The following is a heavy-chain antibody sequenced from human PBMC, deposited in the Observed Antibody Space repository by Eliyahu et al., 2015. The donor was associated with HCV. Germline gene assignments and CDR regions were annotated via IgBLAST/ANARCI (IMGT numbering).Heavy chain of an antibody. D-gene: IGHD2-2*01. CDR3: SCYYYYGMDV. J-gene: IGHJ6*02. Sequence: EVQLVESGGRLVQPGGSLXLSXXAXGFTFSSYSXNWVRQAPXKGLGWVSYISSSSSTIYYADSVKGRFTISRDNAKNSLYLQMNSLRDEDTAVYYCSCYYYYGMDVWGQGTTVTVSS. CDR2: ISSSSSTI. V-gene: IGHV3-48*02. CDR1: GFTFSSYS.